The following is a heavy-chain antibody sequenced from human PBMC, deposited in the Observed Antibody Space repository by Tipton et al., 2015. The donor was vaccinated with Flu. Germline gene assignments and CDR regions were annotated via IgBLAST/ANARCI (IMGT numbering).Heavy chain of an antibody. J-gene: IGHJ5*02. CDR2: ICPGSP. V-gene: IGHV4-38-2*01. CDR3: ARRDFSNYVSEPKNWFNV. CDR1: GASIGSPYC. D-gene: IGHD4-11*01. Sequence: TLSLTCFVSGASIGSPYCWGWVRQPPGKGLEWIGNICPGSPYYNPSLKSRVSMSVDRSKNELSLGLTSVTAADTAVYFCARRDFSNYVSEPKNWFNVWGQGALVTASS.